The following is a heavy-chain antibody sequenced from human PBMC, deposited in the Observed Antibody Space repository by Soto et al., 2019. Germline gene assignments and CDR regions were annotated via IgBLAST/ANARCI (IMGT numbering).Heavy chain of an antibody. Sequence: GGSLRLSCAASGFTFSDYYMSWIRQAPGKGLEWVSYISSSGSTIYYADSVKGRFTISRDNAKNSLYLQMNSLRAEDTAVYYCASGKKDPYYDILTGYYSGGAWYYGMDVWGQGTTVTVSS. D-gene: IGHD3-9*01. V-gene: IGHV3-11*01. J-gene: IGHJ6*02. CDR2: ISSSGSTI. CDR1: GFTFSDYY. CDR3: ASGKKDPYYDILTGYYSGGAWYYGMDV.